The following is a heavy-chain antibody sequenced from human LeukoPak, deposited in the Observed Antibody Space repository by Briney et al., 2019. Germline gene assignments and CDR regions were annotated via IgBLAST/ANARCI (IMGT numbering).Heavy chain of an antibody. Sequence: SVKVSRKASGGTFSSYAISWVRQAPGQGLEWMGRIIPILGIANYAQKFQGRVTITADKSTGTAYMELSSLRSEDTAVYYCARDSELEGVGWGQGTLVTVSS. CDR3: ARDSELEGVG. V-gene: IGHV1-69*04. J-gene: IGHJ4*02. D-gene: IGHD1-1*01. CDR2: IIPILGIA. CDR1: GGTFSSYA.